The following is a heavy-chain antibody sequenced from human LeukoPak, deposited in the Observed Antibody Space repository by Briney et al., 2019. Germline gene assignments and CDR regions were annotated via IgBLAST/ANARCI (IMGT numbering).Heavy chain of an antibody. CDR2: IYCSGSI. CDR3: ARHGRHYYDISGYYPIDY. D-gene: IGHD3-22*01. V-gene: IGHV4-39*01. Sequence: PSETLSLTCTCSGGSISSSSHYWGWVRQPPGKGLEWIVSIYCSGSIHYNLPLKSRVTISVDTSKKQFSLKLSSVTAADTAVYYCARHGRHYYDISGYYPIDYWGQGTLVTVSS. J-gene: IGHJ4*02. CDR1: GGSISSSSHY.